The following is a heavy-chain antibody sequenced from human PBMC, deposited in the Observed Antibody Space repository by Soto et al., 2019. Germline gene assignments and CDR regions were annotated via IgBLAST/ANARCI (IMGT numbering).Heavy chain of an antibody. CDR1: GGTFSSYA. Sequence: QVQLVQSGAEVKKPGSSVKVSCKASGGTFSSYAISWVRQAPGQGLEWMGGIIPIFGTANYAQKFQGRVTITADESTSTAYMELSSLRSEDTAVYYCARDGKYYYDSSGYYYGWFDPWGQGTLVTVSS. D-gene: IGHD3-22*01. J-gene: IGHJ5*02. V-gene: IGHV1-69*01. CDR2: IIPIFGTA. CDR3: ARDGKYYYDSSGYYYGWFDP.